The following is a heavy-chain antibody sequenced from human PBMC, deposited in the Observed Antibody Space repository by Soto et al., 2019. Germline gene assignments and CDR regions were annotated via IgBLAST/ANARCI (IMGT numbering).Heavy chain of an antibody. J-gene: IGHJ5*02. CDR3: ARRRAAARNWFDP. D-gene: IGHD6-6*01. Sequence: SETLSLTCAVYGGSFSGYYWSWIRQPPGKGLEWIGEINHSGSTNYNPSLKSRVTISVDTSKNQFSLKLSSVTAADTAVYYCARRRAAARNWFDPWGQGTLVTVSS. CDR2: INHSGST. CDR1: GGSFSGYY. V-gene: IGHV4-34*01.